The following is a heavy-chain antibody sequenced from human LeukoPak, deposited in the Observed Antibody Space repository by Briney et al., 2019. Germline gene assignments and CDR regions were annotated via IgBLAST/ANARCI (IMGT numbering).Heavy chain of an antibody. D-gene: IGHD3-3*01. V-gene: IGHV4-30-4*08. CDR1: GGSISSGDYY. CDR3: ARKLRFLEWLPYARWFDP. J-gene: IGHJ5*02. CDR2: IYYSGST. Sequence: SETLSLTCTVSGGSISSGDYYWSWIRQPPGKGLEWIGYIYYSGSTYYNPSLKGRVTISVDTSKNQFSLKLSSVTAADTAVYYCARKLRFLEWLPYARWFDPWGQGTLVTVSS.